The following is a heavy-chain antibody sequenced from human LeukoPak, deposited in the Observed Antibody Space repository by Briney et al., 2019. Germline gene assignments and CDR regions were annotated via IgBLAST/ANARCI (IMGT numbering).Heavy chain of an antibody. CDR1: GFTFSSYG. CDR2: IWYDGSNK. CDR3: AREKGTYYYDSSGYYLGNSGFDY. J-gene: IGHJ4*02. D-gene: IGHD3-22*01. V-gene: IGHV3-33*01. Sequence: GGSLILSCAASGFTFSSYGMHWVRQAPGKGLEWVAVIWYDGSNKYYADSVKGRFTISRDNSKNTLYLQMNSLRAEDTAVYYCAREKGTYYYDSSGYYLGNSGFDYWGQGTLVTVSS.